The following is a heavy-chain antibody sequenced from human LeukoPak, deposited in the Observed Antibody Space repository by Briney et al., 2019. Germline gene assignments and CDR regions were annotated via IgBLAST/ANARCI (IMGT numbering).Heavy chain of an antibody. CDR3: ARISVGAAGNNWFDP. CDR1: GGSISSSSYY. Sequence: ASETLSLTXTVSGGSISSSSYYWGWIGQPPGKGLQWIGSIYYSGSTYYNPSLKSRVTISVDTSKNQFSLKLSSVTAADTAVYYCARISVGAAGNNWFDPWGQGTLVTVSS. J-gene: IGHJ5*02. V-gene: IGHV4-39*01. CDR2: IYYSGST. D-gene: IGHD6-13*01.